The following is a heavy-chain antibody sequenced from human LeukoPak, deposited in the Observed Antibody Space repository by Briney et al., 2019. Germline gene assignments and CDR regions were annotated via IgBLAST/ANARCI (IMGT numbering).Heavy chain of an antibody. V-gene: IGHV1-2*02. CDR2: INPNSGGT. CDR1: GYTITDYY. Sequence: ASVKVSCKASGYTITDYYIHWVRQAPGQGLEWMGWINPNSGGTNYAQKFQGRVTMTRNTSISTAYMELSSLRSEDTAVYYCARGPAFDIWGQGTMVTVSS. CDR3: ARGPAFDI. J-gene: IGHJ3*02.